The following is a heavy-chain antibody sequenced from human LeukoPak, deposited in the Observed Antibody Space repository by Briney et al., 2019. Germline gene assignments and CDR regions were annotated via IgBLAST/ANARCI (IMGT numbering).Heavy chain of an antibody. CDR2: ISSSGSAI. V-gene: IGHV3-11*04. J-gene: IGHJ4*02. D-gene: IGHD1-26*01. Sequence: GGSLRLSCAASGFTFSDYYMSWIRQAPGKGLEWVSYISSSGSAIKYADSVKGRFTISRDNAKNSLYLQMNSLRADGTAMYYCARVRGGYCSDYWGQGTLVTVSS. CDR3: ARVRGGYCSDY. CDR1: GFTFSDYY.